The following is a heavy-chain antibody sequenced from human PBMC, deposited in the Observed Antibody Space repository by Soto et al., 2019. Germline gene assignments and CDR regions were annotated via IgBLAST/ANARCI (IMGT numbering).Heavy chain of an antibody. Sequence: QAPLVQSGAEVKKPGASVKVSCKASGFSFTSYGFSWVRQAPGQGLELMGWISAYSGNAKYEEKIQDRVTMTTDTATSTVYMEVRRLRSDDTAVYYCARRRSGNFYEAFDIWGQGTMVTVSS. CDR2: ISAYSGNA. D-gene: IGHD3-10*01. V-gene: IGHV1-18*04. CDR3: ARRRSGNFYEAFDI. CDR1: GFSFTSYG. J-gene: IGHJ3*02.